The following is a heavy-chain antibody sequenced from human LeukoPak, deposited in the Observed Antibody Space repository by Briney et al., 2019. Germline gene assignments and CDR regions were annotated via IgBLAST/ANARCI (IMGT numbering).Heavy chain of an antibody. CDR3: AKDPARSAAYYFDY. Sequence: PGGSLRLSCSASGFTFDNCAMSWFRQAPGKGPDWVSSISGGGSTYYSESVKGRFTISRDNSKNTLYLQMDSLRAEDTAVYYCAKDPARSAAYYFDYWGQGTLVTVSS. CDR2: ISGGGST. J-gene: IGHJ4*02. V-gene: IGHV3-23*01. D-gene: IGHD2-2*01. CDR1: GFTFDNCA.